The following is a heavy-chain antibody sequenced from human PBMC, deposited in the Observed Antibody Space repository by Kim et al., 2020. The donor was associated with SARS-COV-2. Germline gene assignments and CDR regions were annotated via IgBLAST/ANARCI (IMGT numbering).Heavy chain of an antibody. V-gene: IGHV3-9*01. D-gene: IGHD3-10*01. CDR1: GFTFDDYA. Sequence: GGSLRLSCAASGFTFDDYAMHWVRQAPGKGLEWVSGISWNSGNIGYADSVKGRFTISRDNAKNSLYLQMNSLRAEDTALFYCAKGVNYYGSGSYPDAFDIWGPGTMVTVSS. CDR2: ISWNSGNI. J-gene: IGHJ3*02. CDR3: AKGVNYYGSGSYPDAFDI.